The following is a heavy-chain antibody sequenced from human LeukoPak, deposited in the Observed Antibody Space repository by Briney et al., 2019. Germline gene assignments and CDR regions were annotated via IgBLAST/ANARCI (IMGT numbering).Heavy chain of an antibody. CDR3: ARFGYTSGWYWFDP. CDR2: IYYSGST. CDR1: VGSFSSDSYF. V-gene: IGHV4-61*01. J-gene: IGHJ5*02. D-gene: IGHD6-19*01. Sequence: SETLSLTCTVSVGSFSSDSYFWGWIRQPPGKGLEWIGYIYYSGSTTYNPSLNSRVTISVDTSKNQFSLRLSSVTAADTAVYYCARFGYTSGWYWFDPWGQGTLVIVSS.